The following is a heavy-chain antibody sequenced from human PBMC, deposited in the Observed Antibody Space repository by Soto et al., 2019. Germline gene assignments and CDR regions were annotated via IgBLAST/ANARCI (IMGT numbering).Heavy chain of an antibody. CDR3: ARLSAAWFDP. D-gene: IGHD6-19*01. V-gene: IGHV4-61*01. CDR2: IYHSGST. CDR1: GGSVSSGSYY. J-gene: IGHJ5*02. Sequence: QVQLQESGPGLVKPSETLSLTCTVSGGSVSSGSYYWGWIRQPPGKGLEWIGYIYHSGSTNYNPSLKSRVTISVDTSKNPFSLSLPSVTAADTAVYYCARLSAAWFDPWGQGTLVTVAS.